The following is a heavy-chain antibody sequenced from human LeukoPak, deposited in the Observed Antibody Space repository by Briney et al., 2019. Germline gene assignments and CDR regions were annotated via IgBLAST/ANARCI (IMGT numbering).Heavy chain of an antibody. V-gene: IGHV3-53*05. D-gene: IGHD3-3*01. CDR2: IYSGGST. CDR3: ARAVLYYDFWSGYYAPYYFDY. Sequence: GGSLRLSCAASGFTVSSNYMSWVRQAPGKGLEWVSVIYSGGSTYYADSVKGRFTISRDNSKNTLYLQMNSLRAEDTAVYYCARAVLYYDFWSGYYAPYYFDYWGQGTLVTVSS. CDR1: GFTVSSNY. J-gene: IGHJ4*02.